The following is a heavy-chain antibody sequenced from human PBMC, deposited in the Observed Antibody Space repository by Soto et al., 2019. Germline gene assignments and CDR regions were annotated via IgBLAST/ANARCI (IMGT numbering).Heavy chain of an antibody. CDR3: ARGAPYSSGWWFDY. CDR1: GFSFSTYA. D-gene: IGHD6-19*01. V-gene: IGHV3-33*01. CDR2: IWYDGTDK. J-gene: IGHJ4*02. Sequence: QVELVESGGAVVQPGRSLSLSCEALGFSFSTYAMHWVRRAPGKGLELVSVIWYDGTDKYYADSVKGRFTISRDNFSNTLYLHMSSLRVEDTAVYYGARGAPYSSGWWFDYWGQGTRVTVSS.